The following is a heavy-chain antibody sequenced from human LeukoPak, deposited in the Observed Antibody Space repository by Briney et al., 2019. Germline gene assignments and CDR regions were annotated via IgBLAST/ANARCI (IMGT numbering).Heavy chain of an antibody. CDR1: GFTFSSYA. V-gene: IGHV3-23*01. CDR2: ISGSGGST. CDR3: TRDRRWERPFDY. J-gene: IGHJ4*02. D-gene: IGHD1-26*01. Sequence: PGGSLRLSCAASGFTFSSYAMSWVRQAPGKGLEWVSAISGSGGSTYYADSVKGRFTISRDNAKNSLYLQMNSLRAEDTAMYYCTRDRRWERPFDYWGQGTLVTVSS.